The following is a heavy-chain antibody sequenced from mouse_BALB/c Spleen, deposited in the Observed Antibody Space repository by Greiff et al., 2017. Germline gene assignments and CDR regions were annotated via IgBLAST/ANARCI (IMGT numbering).Heavy chain of an antibody. D-gene: IGHD2-10*02. CDR3: ARNQYGNYGAMDY. Sequence: QVHVKQSGPGLVQPSQSLSITCTVSGFSLTSYGVHWVRQSPGKGLEWLGVIWSGGSTDYNAAFISRLSISKDNSKSQVFFKMNSLQANDTAIYYCARNQYGNYGAMDYWGQGTSVTVSS. J-gene: IGHJ4*01. CDR2: IWSGGST. V-gene: IGHV2-2*02. CDR1: GFSLTSYG.